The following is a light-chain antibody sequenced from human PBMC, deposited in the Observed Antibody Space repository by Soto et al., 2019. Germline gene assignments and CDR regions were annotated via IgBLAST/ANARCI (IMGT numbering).Light chain of an antibody. CDR3: QQRSNWPRGT. CDR2: DAS. V-gene: IGKV3-11*01. Sequence: EIVLTQSPATLSLSPGERATLSCRASQSVSSYLAWFQQKPGQAPSLLIFDASNRATGIPVRFSGSGSGTDFTLTISSLEPEDFAVYYCQQRSNWPRGTFGQATKLEIK. CDR1: QSVSSY. J-gene: IGKJ2*01.